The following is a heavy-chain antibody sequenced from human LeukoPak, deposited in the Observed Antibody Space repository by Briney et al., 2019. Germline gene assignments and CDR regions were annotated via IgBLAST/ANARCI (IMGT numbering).Heavy chain of an antibody. Sequence: SETLSLTCTVSGGSISSYYWSWIRQPPGKGLEWIGYIYYSGSTNYNPSLKSRVTISVDTSRNRFSLDLISVTAADTAVYYCAKVDSGAITALDSWGQGTLVTVSS. D-gene: IGHD1-14*01. CDR2: IYYSGST. CDR3: AKVDSGAITALDS. CDR1: GGSISSYY. V-gene: IGHV4-59*12. J-gene: IGHJ4*02.